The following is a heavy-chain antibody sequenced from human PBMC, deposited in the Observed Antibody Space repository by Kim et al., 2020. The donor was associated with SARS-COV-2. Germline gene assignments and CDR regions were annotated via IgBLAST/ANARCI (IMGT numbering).Heavy chain of an antibody. Sequence: SETLSLTCAVYGGSFSGYYWSWIRQPPGKGLEWIGEINHSGSTNYNPSLKSRVTISVDTSKNQFSLKLSSVTAADTAVYYCARLSSRRYCSGGSCYSPSDYWGQGTLVSVSS. J-gene: IGHJ4*02. CDR2: INHSGST. V-gene: IGHV4-34*01. CDR3: ARLSSRRYCSGGSCYSPSDY. D-gene: IGHD2-15*01. CDR1: GGSFSGYY.